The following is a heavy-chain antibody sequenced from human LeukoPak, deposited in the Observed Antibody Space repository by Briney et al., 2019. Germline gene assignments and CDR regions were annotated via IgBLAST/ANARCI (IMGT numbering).Heavy chain of an antibody. V-gene: IGHV3-30*04. D-gene: IGHD4-17*01. Sequence: GSLRLYCAASGFTFSSYAMHWVRRAPGKGLEWVAVIAYDGSSEYYADSVKGRFTISRDNSKNTLYLQMNSLRVDDTAMYYCARESNYGDYVSWGQGTLVTVSS. CDR1: GFTFSSYA. J-gene: IGHJ4*02. CDR3: ARESNYGDYVS. CDR2: IAYDGSSE.